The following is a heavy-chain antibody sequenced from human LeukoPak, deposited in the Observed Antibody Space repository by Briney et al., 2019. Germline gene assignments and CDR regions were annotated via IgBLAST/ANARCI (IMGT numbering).Heavy chain of an antibody. J-gene: IGHJ5*02. CDR3: ARGVSLWFGEFPAWFDP. D-gene: IGHD3-10*01. V-gene: IGHV1-69*05. Sequence: GASVKVSCKASGGTFSSYAISWVRQAPGQGLEWMGGIIPTFGTANYAQKFQGRVTITTDESTSTAYMELSSLRSEDTAVYYCARGVSLWFGEFPAWFDPWGQGTLVTVSS. CDR2: IIPTFGTA. CDR1: GGTFSSYA.